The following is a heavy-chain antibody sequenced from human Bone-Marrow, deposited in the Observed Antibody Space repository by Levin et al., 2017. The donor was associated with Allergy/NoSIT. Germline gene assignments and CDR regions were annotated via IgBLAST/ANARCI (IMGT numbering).Heavy chain of an antibody. V-gene: IGHV3-21*01. CDR1: GFTFSSNS. CDR2: ISSSGTYI. CDR3: ARGKDGYNPFDY. J-gene: IGHJ4*02. D-gene: IGHD5-24*01. Sequence: GESLKISCAASGFTFSSNSMNWVRQAPGKGLEWVSSISSSGTYIYYADSVKGRFAISRDNAKNSLHLQMNSLRPEDTAVYYCARGKDGYNPFDYWGQGTLVTVSS.